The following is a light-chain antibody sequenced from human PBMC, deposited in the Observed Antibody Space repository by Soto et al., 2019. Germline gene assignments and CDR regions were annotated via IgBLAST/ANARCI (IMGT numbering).Light chain of an antibody. Sequence: QSVLTQPASVSGSPGQSITISCTGTSSDVGSYNLVSWYQQHPGKTPKLMIYEDNKRPSGVSNRFSGSKSGNTASLTISGLQAEDEADYYCCTYAGRSTWVFGGGTKLTVL. J-gene: IGLJ3*02. CDR3: CTYAGRSTWV. CDR2: EDN. V-gene: IGLV2-23*01. CDR1: SSDVGSYNL.